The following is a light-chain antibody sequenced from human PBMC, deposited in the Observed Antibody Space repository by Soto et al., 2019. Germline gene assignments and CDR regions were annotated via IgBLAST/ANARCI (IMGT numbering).Light chain of an antibody. Sequence: AIRMTQSPSSLSASTGDRVTITCRASQGISSYLAWYQQKPGKAPKLLIYAASTLQSGVPSRFSGSGSGTDFTLPISCRQYEDFAKSYCLQDYNYPPWTFDQGTKVEIK. CDR3: LQDYNYPPWT. CDR1: QGISSY. V-gene: IGKV1-8*01. J-gene: IGKJ1*01. CDR2: AAS.